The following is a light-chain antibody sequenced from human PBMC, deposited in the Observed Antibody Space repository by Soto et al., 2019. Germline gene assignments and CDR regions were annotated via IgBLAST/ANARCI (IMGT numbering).Light chain of an antibody. J-gene: IGKJ2*01. CDR3: QQRDSWPYT. CDR1: QSISSW. CDR2: DAS. V-gene: IGKV1-5*01. Sequence: DIQTTPSPSTLSASVVYVVTITCLASQSISSWLAWYQQKPGKAPRLLIHDASSLESGVPARFSGSGSGTDFTLTIGSLEPEESALYYCQQRDSWPYTFGQGTKVDIK.